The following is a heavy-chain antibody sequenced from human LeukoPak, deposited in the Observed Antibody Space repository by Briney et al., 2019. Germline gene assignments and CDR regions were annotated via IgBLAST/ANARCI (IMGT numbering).Heavy chain of an antibody. Sequence: RSLRLSCAASGFTFSSYSMNWVRQAPGKGLEWVSSMSINSGLIYYADSVKGRFTISRDNAKNSLYLQMNSLRAEDTAVYYCVREFDYSTSGAGYWGQGTLVTVSS. J-gene: IGHJ4*02. D-gene: IGHD4-11*01. CDR1: GFTFSSYS. CDR3: VREFDYSTSGAGY. V-gene: IGHV3-21*01. CDR2: MSINSGLI.